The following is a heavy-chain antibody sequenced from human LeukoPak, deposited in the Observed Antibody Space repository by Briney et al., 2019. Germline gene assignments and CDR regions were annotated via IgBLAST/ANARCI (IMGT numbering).Heavy chain of an antibody. CDR2: IKHDGSEK. CDR1: GFTFSRHW. Sequence: AGGSLRLSRAASGFTFSRHWMPWVRQAPGKGREGVANIKHDGSEKNYVASVKGRFTISRDNAKNSLYLQMNSLRAEDTAVYYCATPLDYYDTSDSHQGGDWGQGTLVTVSS. V-gene: IGHV3-7*03. J-gene: IGHJ4*02. D-gene: IGHD3-22*01. CDR3: ATPLDYYDTSDSHQGGD.